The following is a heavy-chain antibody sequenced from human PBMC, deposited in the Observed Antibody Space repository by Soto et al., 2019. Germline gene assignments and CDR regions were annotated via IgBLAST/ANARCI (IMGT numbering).Heavy chain of an antibody. Sequence: GGSLRLSCAASGFTFSSYAMSWVRQAPGKGLEWVSAISGSGGSTYYADSVKGRFTISRDNSKNTLYLQMNSLRAEDTAVYYCAMAADYYDSSGYQIFDYWGQGTLVTVSS. D-gene: IGHD3-22*01. CDR2: ISGSGGST. CDR3: AMAADYYDSSGYQIFDY. J-gene: IGHJ4*02. CDR1: GFTFSSYA. V-gene: IGHV3-23*01.